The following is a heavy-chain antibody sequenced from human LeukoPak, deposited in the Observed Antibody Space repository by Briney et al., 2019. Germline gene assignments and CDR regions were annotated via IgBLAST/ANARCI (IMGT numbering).Heavy chain of an antibody. V-gene: IGHV1-46*01. CDR1: GYTFTGYY. CDR2: INPNSGST. Sequence: ASVKVSCKASGYTFTGYYMHWVRQAPGQGLEWMGWINPNSGSTSYAQKFQGRVTMTRDTSTSTVYMELSSLRSEDTAVYYCARLRLGYGMDVWGQGTTVTVSS. D-gene: IGHD3-16*01. J-gene: IGHJ6*02. CDR3: ARLRLGYGMDV.